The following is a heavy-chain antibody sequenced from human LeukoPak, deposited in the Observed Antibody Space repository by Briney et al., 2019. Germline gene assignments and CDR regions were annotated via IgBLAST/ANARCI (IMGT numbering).Heavy chain of an antibody. D-gene: IGHD3-22*01. CDR1: GYTFTSYG. CDR3: AREFRGSGYYSADY. V-gene: IGHV1-18*01. Sequence: ASVKVSCKASGYTFTSYGISWVRQAPGQGLEWMGWISAYNGNTNYAQKLQGRATMTTDTSTSTAYMELRSLRSDDTAVYYCAREFRGSGYYSADYWGQGTLVTVSS. CDR2: ISAYNGNT. J-gene: IGHJ4*02.